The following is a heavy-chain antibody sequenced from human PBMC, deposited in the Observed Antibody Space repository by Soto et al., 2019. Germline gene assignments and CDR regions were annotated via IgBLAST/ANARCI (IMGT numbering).Heavy chain of an antibody. CDR3: ARADVGVAGTGTFDM. CDR2: ISSSSSYI. J-gene: IGHJ3*02. D-gene: IGHD6-13*01. V-gene: IGHV3-21*01. Sequence: EVQLVESGGGLVKPGGSLRLSCAASGFTFSSSSMNWVRQAPGKGLEWVSSISSSSSYIYYADSMKGRFTISRDNAKNSLYLQMNSLRAEDTAVYYCARADVGVAGTGTFDMWGQGTMVTVSS. CDR1: GFTFSSSS.